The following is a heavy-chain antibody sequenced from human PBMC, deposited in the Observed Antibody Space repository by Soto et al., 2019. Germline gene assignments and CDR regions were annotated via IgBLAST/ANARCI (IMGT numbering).Heavy chain of an antibody. CDR3: ARDYDYGDYGGGYY. V-gene: IGHV3-30-3*01. Sequence: PGGSLRLSCAASGFTFSSYAMHWVRQAPGKGLEWVAAISYDGSNKYYADSVKGRFTISRDNSKNTLYLQMNSLRAEDTAVYYCARDYDYGDYGGGYYWGQGTLVTVSS. CDR2: ISYDGSNK. J-gene: IGHJ4*02. D-gene: IGHD4-17*01. CDR1: GFTFSSYA.